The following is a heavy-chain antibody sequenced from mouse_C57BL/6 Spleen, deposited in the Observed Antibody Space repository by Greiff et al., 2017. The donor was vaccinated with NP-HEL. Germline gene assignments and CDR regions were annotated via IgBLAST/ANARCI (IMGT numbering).Heavy chain of an antibody. CDR1: GYSFTDYN. D-gene: IGHD2-2*01. Sequence: VHVKQSGPELVKPGASVKISCKASGYSFTDYNMNWVKQSNGKSLEWIGVINPNYGTTSYNQKFKGKATLTVDQSSSTAYMQLNSLTSEDSAVYYCARTPIDGYYSPYGYDGYWGQGTTLTVSS. CDR2: INPNYGTT. V-gene: IGHV1-39*01. J-gene: IGHJ2*01. CDR3: ARTPIDGYYSPYGYDGY.